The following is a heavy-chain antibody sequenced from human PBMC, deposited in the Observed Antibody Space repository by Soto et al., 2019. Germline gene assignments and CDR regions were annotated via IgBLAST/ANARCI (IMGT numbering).Heavy chain of an antibody. CDR1: GGTFSSYA. Sequence: QVQLVQSGAEVKKPGSSVKDSCKASGGTFSSYAISWVRQASGQGLEWMGGIIPIFGTANYAQKFQGRVTITADESTSTAYMELSSLRSEDTAVYYCARGSSSSTWYDPWYFDLWGRGTLVTVSS. D-gene: IGHD6-13*01. V-gene: IGHV1-69*01. CDR2: IIPIFGTA. J-gene: IGHJ2*01. CDR3: ARGSSSSTWYDPWYFDL.